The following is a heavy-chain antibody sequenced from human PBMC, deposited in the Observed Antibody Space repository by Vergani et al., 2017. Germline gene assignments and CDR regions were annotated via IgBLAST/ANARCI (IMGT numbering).Heavy chain of an antibody. V-gene: IGHV1-18*04. D-gene: IGHD3-16*02. CDR2: ISAYNGNT. Sequence: QVQLVQSGAEVKKPGASVKVSCKASGYTFTSYGISWVRQAPGQGLEWMGWISAYNGNTNYAQKLQGRVTMTTDTSTSTAYMELRSLRSDDTAVYYCAIDRSYYDYVWGSYRPYFDYWGQGSLVTVSS. CDR1: GYTFTSYG. CDR3: AIDRSYYDYVWGSYRPYFDY. J-gene: IGHJ4*02.